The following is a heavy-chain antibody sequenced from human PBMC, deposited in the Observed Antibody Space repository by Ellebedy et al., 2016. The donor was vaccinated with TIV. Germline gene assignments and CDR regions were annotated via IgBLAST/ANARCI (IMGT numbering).Heavy chain of an antibody. D-gene: IGHD3-10*01. J-gene: IGHJ5*02. Sequence: SETLSLXXTVSGGSISSGGYYWSWIRQHPGKGLEWIGYIYYSGSTYYNPSLKSRVTISVDTSKNQFSLKLSSVTAADTAVYYCARDTYGSGRLDPWGQGTLVTVSS. CDR3: ARDTYGSGRLDP. V-gene: IGHV4-31*03. CDR1: GGSISSGGYY. CDR2: IYYSGST.